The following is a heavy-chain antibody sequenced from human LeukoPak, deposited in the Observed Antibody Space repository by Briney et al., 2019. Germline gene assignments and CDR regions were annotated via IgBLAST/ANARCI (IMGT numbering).Heavy chain of an antibody. Sequence: PSETLSLTCTVSGGSISSSSYYWGWIRQPPGKGLEWIGSIYYSGSTYYNPSLKSRVTISVDTSKNQFSLKLSSVTAADTAVYYCAREGPGMIVVVTDHYYFDYWGQGTLVTVSS. CDR3: AREGPGMIVVVTDHYYFDY. V-gene: IGHV4-39*07. J-gene: IGHJ4*02. CDR1: GGSISSSSYY. D-gene: IGHD3-22*01. CDR2: IYYSGST.